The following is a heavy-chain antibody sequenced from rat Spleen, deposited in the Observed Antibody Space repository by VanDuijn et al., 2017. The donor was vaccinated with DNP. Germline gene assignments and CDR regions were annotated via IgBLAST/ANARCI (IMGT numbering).Heavy chain of an antibody. CDR3: ATHSGWFAY. CDR2: ISYDGSRT. D-gene: IGHD1-1*01. J-gene: IGHJ3*01. CDR1: GFTFSSFP. V-gene: IGHV5S10*01. Sequence: EVQLVESGGGLVQAGRSLKLSCAASGFTFSSFPMAWVRQAPTKGLEWVATISYDGSRTSYRDSVKGRFTISRDNAKTTLYLQMDSLRSEDTATYYCATHSGWFAYWGQGTLVTVSS.